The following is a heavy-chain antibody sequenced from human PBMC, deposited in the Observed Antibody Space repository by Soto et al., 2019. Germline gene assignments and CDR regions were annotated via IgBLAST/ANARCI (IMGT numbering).Heavy chain of an antibody. CDR3: ARYSYPLIAFDI. Sequence: GTSVKVSCKDSGYTFAGYYRHWVRQAPGQGLEWMGWINPNSGGTNYAQKFQGWVTMTRDTPISTAYMELSRLRSDDTAVYYCARYSYPLIAFDIWGQGTMVTVSS. CDR1: GYTFAGYY. V-gene: IGHV1-2*04. CDR2: INPNSGGT. D-gene: IGHD5-18*01. J-gene: IGHJ3*02.